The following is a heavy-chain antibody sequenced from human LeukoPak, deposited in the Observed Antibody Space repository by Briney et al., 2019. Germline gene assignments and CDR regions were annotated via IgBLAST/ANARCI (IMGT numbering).Heavy chain of an antibody. CDR2: IKQDGSEK. V-gene: IGHV3-7*03. CDR1: GFTFSSYW. J-gene: IGHJ4*02. Sequence: PGGSLRLSCAASGFTFSSYWMSWVRQAPGKGLEWVANIKQDGSEKYYVDSVKGRFTISRDNAKNSLYLQMNSLRAEDTAVYYCARDPYGSGSYYNGDYWGQGTLVTVSS. CDR3: ARDPYGSGSYYNGDY. D-gene: IGHD3-10*01.